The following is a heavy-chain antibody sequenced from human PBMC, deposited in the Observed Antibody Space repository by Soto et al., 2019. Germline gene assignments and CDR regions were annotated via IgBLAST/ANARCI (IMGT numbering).Heavy chain of an antibody. CDR1: GYSFTSYW. Sequence: EVQLVQSGAEVKKPGESLRISCKGSGYSFTSYWISWVRQMPGKGLEWMGRIDPSDSYTNYSPSFQGHVTISADKSISTAYLQWSSLKASDTAMYYCARQPLGRSEAGIAVSGNDAFDIWGQGTLVTVSS. CDR3: ARQPLGRSEAGIAVSGNDAFDI. D-gene: IGHD6-19*01. J-gene: IGHJ3*02. V-gene: IGHV5-10-1*03. CDR2: IDPSDSYT.